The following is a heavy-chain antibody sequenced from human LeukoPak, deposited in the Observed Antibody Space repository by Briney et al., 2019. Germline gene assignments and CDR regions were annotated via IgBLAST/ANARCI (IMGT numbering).Heavy chain of an antibody. CDR3: ATDLGPQVLWDLFDY. V-gene: IGHV3-30*03. J-gene: IGHJ4*02. CDR1: GYTFSDYG. CDR2: ISYDGEDI. D-gene: IGHD2/OR15-2a*01. Sequence: GGSLRLSCAVSGYTFSDYGMHWVRQAPGKGLEWVAVISYDGEDIYYTDSVKGRFTISRDNSKNTLFLQMNSLRAEDTAVYYCATDLGPQVLWDLFDYWGQGTLVTVSS.